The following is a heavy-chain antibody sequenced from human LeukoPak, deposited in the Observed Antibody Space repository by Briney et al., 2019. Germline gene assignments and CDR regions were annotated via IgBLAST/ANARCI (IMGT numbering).Heavy chain of an antibody. J-gene: IGHJ4*02. V-gene: IGHV3-48*04. CDR1: GFTFSSYS. CDR3: ARLGDYFDY. Sequence: GGSLRLSCAASGFTFSSYSMNLVRQAPGKGLEWVSYISSSSSTIYYADSVKGRFTVSRDNAKKSLYLQMSSLRAEDTAIYYCARLGDYFDYWGQGTLVTVSS. CDR2: ISSSSSTI. D-gene: IGHD3-16*01.